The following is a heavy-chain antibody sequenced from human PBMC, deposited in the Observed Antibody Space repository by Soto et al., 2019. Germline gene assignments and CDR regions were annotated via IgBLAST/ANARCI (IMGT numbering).Heavy chain of an antibody. CDR1: GFTFSSYA. J-gene: IGHJ6*02. V-gene: IGHV3-30-3*01. Sequence: LRLSCAASGFTFSSYAMHWVRQAPGKGLEWVAVISYDGSNKYYADSVKGRFTISRDNSKNTLYLQMNSLRAEDTAVYYCARDYYRFNSGYGFSMDVWGQGTKVTVSS. CDR3: ARDYYRFNSGYGFSMDV. D-gene: IGHD5-12*01. CDR2: ISYDGSNK.